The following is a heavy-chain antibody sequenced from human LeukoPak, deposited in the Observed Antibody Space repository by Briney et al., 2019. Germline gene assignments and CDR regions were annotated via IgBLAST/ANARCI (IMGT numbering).Heavy chain of an antibody. J-gene: IGHJ6*02. D-gene: IGHD3-3*01. V-gene: IGHV1-2*02. Sequence: ASVKVSCKASGYTFTGYYMHWVRQAPGQGLEWMGWINPNSGGTNYAQKFQGRVTMTRDTSISTAYMGLSRLRSDDTAVYYCARERYWWSGYLADNYYYGMDVWGQGTTVTVSS. CDR1: GYTFTGYY. CDR3: ARERYWWSGYLADNYYYGMDV. CDR2: INPNSGGT.